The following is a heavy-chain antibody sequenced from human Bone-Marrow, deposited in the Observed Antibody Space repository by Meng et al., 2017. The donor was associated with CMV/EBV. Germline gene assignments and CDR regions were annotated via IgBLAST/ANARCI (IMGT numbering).Heavy chain of an antibody. D-gene: IGHD3-3*01. CDR2: ISYDGTNE. CDR3: AKDKGLRFLECFSV. V-gene: IGHV3-30-3*01. CDR1: GFTFSGYA. Sequence: GESLKISCAASGFTFSGYAMHWVRQAPGKGLEWVAVISYDGTNEYYADSVKGRFTISRDNSKNMLYMQMNSLRAEDTAVYYCAKDKGLRFLECFSVGGQGTLGTVS. J-gene: IGHJ4*02.